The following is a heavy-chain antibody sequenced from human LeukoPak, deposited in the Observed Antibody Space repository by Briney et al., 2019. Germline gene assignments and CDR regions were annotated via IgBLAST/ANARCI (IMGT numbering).Heavy chain of an antibody. D-gene: IGHD2-15*01. V-gene: IGHV1-69*05. CDR2: IIPIFGTA. Sequence: SVKVSCKASGGAFSSYAISWVRQAPGQGLEWMGRIIPIFGTANYAQKFQGRVTITTDESTSTAYMELSSLRSEDTAVYYCARENIHCSGGSCYSNDAFDIWGQGTMVTVSS. CDR1: GGAFSSYA. J-gene: IGHJ3*02. CDR3: ARENIHCSGGSCYSNDAFDI.